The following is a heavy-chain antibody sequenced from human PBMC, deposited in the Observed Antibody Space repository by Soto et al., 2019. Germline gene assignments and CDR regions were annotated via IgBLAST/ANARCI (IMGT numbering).Heavy chain of an antibody. CDR3: ARGRVGANHTFDAFDI. CDR1: GGSFSGYY. J-gene: IGHJ3*02. CDR2: INHSGST. V-gene: IGHV4-34*01. D-gene: IGHD1-26*01. Sequence: SETLSLTCAVYGGSFSGYYWSWIRQPPGKGLEWIGEINHSGSTNYNPSLKSRVTISVDTSKNQFSLKLSSVTAADTAVYYCARGRVGANHTFDAFDIWGQGTMVTVSS.